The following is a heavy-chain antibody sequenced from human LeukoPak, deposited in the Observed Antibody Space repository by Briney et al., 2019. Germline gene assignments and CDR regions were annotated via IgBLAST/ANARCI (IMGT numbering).Heavy chain of an antibody. CDR2: INHSGST. J-gene: IGHJ4*02. V-gene: IGHV4-34*01. CDR3: ARVRSGYYFDY. D-gene: IGHD3-22*01. Sequence: SETLSLTCAVYGGSFSGYYWSWIRQPPGKGLEWIGEINHSGSTNYNPSLKSRVTISVDTSKNQFSLKLSSVTAADTAVYYCARVRSGYYFDYWGQGTLVTVSS. CDR1: GGSFSGYY.